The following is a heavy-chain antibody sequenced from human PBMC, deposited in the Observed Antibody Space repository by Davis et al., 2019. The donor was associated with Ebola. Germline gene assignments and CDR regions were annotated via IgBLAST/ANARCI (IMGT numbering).Heavy chain of an antibody. Sequence: GESLKISCAASGFTFGSWWMHWVRQAPGKGLVWVSRISRDGSYTTYADSVKGRFTISRDNTKNTLYLQMNSLSAEDTAVYYCARDDQFDYWGQGTLVTVSS. CDR3: ARDDQFDY. J-gene: IGHJ4*02. CDR1: GFTFGSWW. CDR2: ISRDGSYT. V-gene: IGHV3-74*01. D-gene: IGHD2-2*01.